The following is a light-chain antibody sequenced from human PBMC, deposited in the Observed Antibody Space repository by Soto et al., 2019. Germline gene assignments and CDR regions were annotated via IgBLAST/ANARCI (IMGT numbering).Light chain of an antibody. CDR1: QTINNR. V-gene: IGKV1-5*01. CDR3: QQYDSYWKM. CDR2: DVS. Sequence: DIQMTQSPSTLSASVGDRVTIPCRASQTINNRLAWYQQKPGKAPKLLIFDVSTLESGVPSRFSGSGSGTEFTLTISSLQPDDFATYYCQQYDSYWKMFGQWTKVEV. J-gene: IGKJ1*01.